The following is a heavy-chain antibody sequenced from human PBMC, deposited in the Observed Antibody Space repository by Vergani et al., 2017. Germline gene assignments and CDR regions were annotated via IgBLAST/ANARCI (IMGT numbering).Heavy chain of an antibody. CDR2: IYYSGSA. CDR3: ARASREYYYYYGMDV. Sequence: QVQLQESGPGLVKPSQTLSLTCTVSGGSISSYYWSWIRQPPGQGLEWIGYIYYSGSANYNPSLKSRVTISVDTSKNQFSLKLSSVTAADTSVYYCARASREYYYYYGMDVWGQGTTVTVSS. CDR1: GGSISSYY. V-gene: IGHV4-59*01. J-gene: IGHJ6*02.